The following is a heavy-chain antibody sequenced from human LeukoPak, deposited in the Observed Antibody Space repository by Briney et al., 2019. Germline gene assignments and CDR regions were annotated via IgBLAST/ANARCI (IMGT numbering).Heavy chain of an antibody. D-gene: IGHD3-22*01. Sequence: GGSLRLSCAASGFTFSSYWMSWVRQAPGKGLEWVANIKQDGSEKYYVDSVKGRFTISRDNAKNSLYLQMNSLRAEDTAVYYCARRGYDSSGYYLVSRGQGTLVTVSS. CDR3: ARRGYDSSGYYLVS. CDR1: GFTFSSYW. J-gene: IGHJ4*02. V-gene: IGHV3-7*01. CDR2: IKQDGSEK.